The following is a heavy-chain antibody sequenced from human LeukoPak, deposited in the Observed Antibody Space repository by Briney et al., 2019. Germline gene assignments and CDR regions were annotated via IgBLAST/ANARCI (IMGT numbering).Heavy chain of an antibody. D-gene: IGHD3-22*01. CDR2: IYHSGST. V-gene: IGHV4-38-2*02. J-gene: IGHJ3*02. Sequence: SETLSLTCTVSGYSISSGYYWGWIRQPPGKGLEWIGSIYHSGSTYYNPSLKSRVTISVDTSNNQFSLKLSPVTAAATAVYYCARRDSTGPDAFDIWSQGTMVTVSS. CDR1: GYSISSGYY. CDR3: ARRDSTGPDAFDI.